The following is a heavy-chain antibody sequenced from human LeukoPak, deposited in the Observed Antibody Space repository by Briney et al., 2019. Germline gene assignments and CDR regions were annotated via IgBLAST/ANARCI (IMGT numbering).Heavy chain of an antibody. J-gene: IGHJ4*02. CDR3: ARAPRRYSGGNYFDY. CDR1: GLTFSSYW. V-gene: IGHV3-7*01. Sequence: PGGSLRLSCAVSGLTFSSYWMSWVRQAPGKGLEWVANIKQDGSEKYYVDSVKGRFTISRDNAKNSLYLQMNSLRAEDTAVYYCARAPRRYSGGNYFDYWGQGTLVTVSS. D-gene: IGHD2-21*01. CDR2: IKQDGSEK.